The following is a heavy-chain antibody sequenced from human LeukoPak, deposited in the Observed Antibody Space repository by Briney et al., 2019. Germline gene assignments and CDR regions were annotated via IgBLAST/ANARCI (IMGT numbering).Heavy chain of an antibody. D-gene: IGHD3-16*01. CDR1: GFTFSSYW. J-gene: IGHJ6*03. CDR3: ARDHVGGKYYYMDV. CDR2: IKQNGSEK. V-gene: IGHV3-7*01. Sequence: GGSLRLSCAASGFTFSSYWMSWVRQAPGKGLEWVANIKQNGSEKYYVDSVKGRFTISRDNAKNSVYLQMNSLRVEDTAVYYCARDHVGGKYYYMDVWGKGTTVTVSS.